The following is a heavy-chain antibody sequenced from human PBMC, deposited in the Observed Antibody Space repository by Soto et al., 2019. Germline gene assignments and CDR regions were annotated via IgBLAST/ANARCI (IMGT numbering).Heavy chain of an antibody. V-gene: IGHV3-74*01. Sequence: EVQLVESGGGLVQPGGSLRLSCAASGFTFSSYWMHWVRQATGKGLVWISRINTDGSSTSYVDSVQGRFTISRDNGKNTLFLQMTSLRGEDSAVYYCARRGSGVTRGLHYWGQGPLVTVSS. CDR2: INTDGSST. J-gene: IGHJ4*02. CDR3: ARRGSGVTRGLHY. D-gene: IGHD2-15*01. CDR1: GFTFSSYW.